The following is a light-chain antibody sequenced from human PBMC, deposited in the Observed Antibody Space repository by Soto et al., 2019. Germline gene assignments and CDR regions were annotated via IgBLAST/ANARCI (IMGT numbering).Light chain of an antibody. V-gene: IGLV1-44*01. J-gene: IGLJ1*01. CDR1: SSNIGSYT. CDR3: AAWDDSLNGLYV. CDR2: NND. Sequence: QSVLTQPPSASGTPGQRVTISCSGSSSNIGSYTVNWYRQLPGTAPKLLIYNNDQRPSGVPDRFSGSKSGTSASLAIGRLQSEDEADYYCAAWDDSLNGLYVFGTGTQLTVL.